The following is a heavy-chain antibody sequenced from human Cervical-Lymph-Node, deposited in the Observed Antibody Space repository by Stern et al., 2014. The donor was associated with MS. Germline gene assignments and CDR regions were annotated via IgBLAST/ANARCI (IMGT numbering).Heavy chain of an antibody. J-gene: IGHJ4*02. CDR1: GGTFRDV. CDR2: IIPIFGTT. D-gene: IGHD3-16*01. CDR3: ATTFH. V-gene: IGHV1-69*01. Sequence: GQLVESGPEVKKPGSSVKLSCKSSGGTFRDVINWLRQAPGQVLDWIGGIIPIFGTTNYAQKFQGRVKITADEPMTTGYMELTSLTSEDTALYYCATTFHWGQGTLITVSS.